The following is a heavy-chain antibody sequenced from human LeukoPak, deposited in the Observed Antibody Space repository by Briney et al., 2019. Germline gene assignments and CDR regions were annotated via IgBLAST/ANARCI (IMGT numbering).Heavy chain of an antibody. Sequence: ASVKVSCKASGYTFSDYFLHWVRKAPGQGLEWMGWVKPDTGGINYAQKFQGRVTMTRETSISTASMELSRPKSDDTAVYYCATVASWDYGSGSFSLVYWGQGTLVTVSS. D-gene: IGHD3-10*01. J-gene: IGHJ4*02. V-gene: IGHV1-2*02. CDR1: GYTFSDYF. CDR2: VKPDTGGI. CDR3: ATVASWDYGSGSFSLVY.